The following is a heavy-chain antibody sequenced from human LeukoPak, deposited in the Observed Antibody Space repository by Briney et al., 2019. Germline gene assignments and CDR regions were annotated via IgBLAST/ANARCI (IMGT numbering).Heavy chain of an antibody. D-gene: IGHD2-21*01. Sequence: GGSLRLSCAASGFTVSSNYMSWVRQAPGKGLDWVSSISGTSSYTYYGDSVQGRFTVSRDNAKNSLYLQMNSLKAEDTAVYYCARGGGYCGGDCYGIDYWGQGALVTVSS. CDR3: ARGGGYCGGDCYGIDY. V-gene: IGHV3-21*01. J-gene: IGHJ4*02. CDR1: GFTVSSNY. CDR2: ISGTSSYT.